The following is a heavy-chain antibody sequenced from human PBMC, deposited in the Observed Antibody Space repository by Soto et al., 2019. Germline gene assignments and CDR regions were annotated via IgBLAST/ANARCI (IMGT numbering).Heavy chain of an antibody. V-gene: IGHV1-8*01. D-gene: IGHD1-26*01. CDR2: MNPNIGNT. J-gene: IGHJ5*02. Sequence: ASVKVSCKASGYTFTTYDINWVRQAPGQGLEWMGWMNPNIGNTGYAQKFQGRVTMTRSTSVSTAYMELSSLRSEDTAVYYCARGILRGSYWFDPWGQGTLVTVSS. CDR1: GYTFTTYD. CDR3: ARGILRGSYWFDP.